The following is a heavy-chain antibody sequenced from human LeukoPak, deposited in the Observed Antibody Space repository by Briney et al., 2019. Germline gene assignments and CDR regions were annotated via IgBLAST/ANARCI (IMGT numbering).Heavy chain of an antibody. J-gene: IGHJ4*02. CDR3: ARGGGYYAIDY. V-gene: IGHV3-53*01. CDR1: GFIVNSNY. CDR2: LYSDDTT. Sequence: GGSLRLSCAASGFIVNSNYMNWVRQAPGKGLEWVSVLYSDDTTYYANSVKGRFTISRDNSKNTLYLQMNNLRAEDTAVYYCARGGGYYAIDYWGQGTLVTVSS. D-gene: IGHD1-26*01.